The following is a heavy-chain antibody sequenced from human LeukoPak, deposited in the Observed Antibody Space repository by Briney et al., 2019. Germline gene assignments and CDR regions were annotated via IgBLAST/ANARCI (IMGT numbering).Heavy chain of an antibody. D-gene: IGHD4-11*01. CDR3: ASGTTVTTDDAFDI. Sequence: PSETLSLTCTVSGGSISSYYWSWIRQPPGKGLEWLGYIYYSGSTNYNPSLKSRVTISVDTSKNQFSLKLSSVTAADTAVYYCASGTTVTTDDAFDIWGQGTMVTVSS. CDR2: IYYSGST. V-gene: IGHV4-59*01. J-gene: IGHJ3*02. CDR1: GGSISSYY.